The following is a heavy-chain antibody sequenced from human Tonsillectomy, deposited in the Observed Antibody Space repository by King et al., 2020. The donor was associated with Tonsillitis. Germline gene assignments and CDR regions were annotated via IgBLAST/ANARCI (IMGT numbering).Heavy chain of an antibody. D-gene: IGHD2/OR15-2a*01. Sequence: QLVQSGAEVKKPGSSVKVSCKASVGTFSSYAISWVRQAPGQGLEWMGRIIPILGIANYAQKFQDKFTITADKSTNTAYLELSSLRSEDTAVYYCAREGTSSAFDYWGQGTLVTVSS. CDR3: AREGTSSAFDY. CDR1: VGTFSSYA. V-gene: IGHV1-69*09. CDR2: IIPILGIA. J-gene: IGHJ4*02.